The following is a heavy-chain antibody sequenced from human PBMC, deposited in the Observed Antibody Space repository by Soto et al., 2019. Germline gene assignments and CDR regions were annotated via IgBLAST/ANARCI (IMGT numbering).Heavy chain of an antibody. CDR2: IHHSGGT. V-gene: IGHV4-4*02. Sequence: QVQLQESGPGLVKPSGTLSLSCAVSGGSVSNNNWWSGVRQSPGNGLEWIGEIHHSGGTSYNPSLESRDTLSVDKSKNELSLRLNYVTAADTAVYYCTKNSAYALDYWGLGILVTVSS. J-gene: IGHJ4*02. CDR3: TKNSAYALDY. D-gene: IGHD5-12*01. CDR1: GGSVSNNNW.